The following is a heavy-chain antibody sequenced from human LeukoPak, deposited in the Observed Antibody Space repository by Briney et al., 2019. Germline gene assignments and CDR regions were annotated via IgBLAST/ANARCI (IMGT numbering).Heavy chain of an antibody. CDR1: GYTFSGHY. J-gene: IGHJ4*02. CDR2: ISPKSGGT. Sequence: VKVSCKASGYTFSGHYIHWVRQAPGQGLEWMGWISPKSGGTNYAQKFQGRVTMTRDTSISTAYMELSSLRTDDTAVYYCARRMGSGYDFGYWGQGTLVTVSS. CDR3: ARRMGSGYDFGY. V-gene: IGHV1-2*02. D-gene: IGHD5-12*01.